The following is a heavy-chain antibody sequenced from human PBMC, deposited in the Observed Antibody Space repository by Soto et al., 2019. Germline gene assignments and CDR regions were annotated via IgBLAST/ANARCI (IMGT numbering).Heavy chain of an antibody. D-gene: IGHD4-4*01. CDR3: ARGMTTVTTIDY. Sequence: PSETLSLTCAVYGGSFSGYYWSWIRQPPGKGLEWIGEINHSGSTNYNPSLKSRVTISVDTSKNQFSLKLSSVTAADTAVYYRARGMTTVTTIDYWGQGTLVTVSS. J-gene: IGHJ4*02. CDR1: GGSFSGYY. V-gene: IGHV4-34*01. CDR2: INHSGST.